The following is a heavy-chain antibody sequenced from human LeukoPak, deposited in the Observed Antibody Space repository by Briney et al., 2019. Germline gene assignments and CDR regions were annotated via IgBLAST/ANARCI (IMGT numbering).Heavy chain of an antibody. Sequence: ASVKVSCKSSGYTFTRYSLHWVRQAPGQGLEWMGWINPNSGGTKYAQKFQGRVTMPRDTSITTAYMELTSLEFDDTAVYYCARTRLTGDPYEAFDIWGQGTMVTVSS. CDR1: GYTFTRYS. CDR3: ARTRLTGDPYEAFDI. J-gene: IGHJ3*02. V-gene: IGHV1-2*02. CDR2: INPNSGGT. D-gene: IGHD7-27*01.